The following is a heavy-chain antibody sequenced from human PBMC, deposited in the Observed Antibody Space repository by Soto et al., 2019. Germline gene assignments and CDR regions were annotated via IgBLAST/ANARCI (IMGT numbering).Heavy chain of an antibody. CDR1: GFTFSSHW. Sequence: EVQLVESGGGLVQPGGSLRLSCGASGFTFSSHWMHWVRQAPGKGLVWVSRINTDGSSTSYADSVRGRFTISRDNAKNTLYLQMNSLRAEDTAVFYCARGPPEYTNSAYVGDYWGQGTLVTVSS. CDR3: ARGPPEYTNSAYVGDY. J-gene: IGHJ4*02. V-gene: IGHV3-74*01. D-gene: IGHD6-13*01. CDR2: INTDGSST.